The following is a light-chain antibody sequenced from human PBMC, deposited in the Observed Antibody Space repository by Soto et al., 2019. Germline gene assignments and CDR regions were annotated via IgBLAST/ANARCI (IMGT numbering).Light chain of an antibody. CDR1: QSVSSN. J-gene: IGKJ1*01. CDR2: GAS. Sequence: EIVMTQSPATLSVSPGERATLSCRASQSVSSNLAWYQQKPGQAPRLLIYGASTRATGIPARFSGSGSGTDFTLTINSLQSEDFAVYYCQQYNNSPPFTFGQGTKVEIK. CDR3: QQYNNSPPFT. V-gene: IGKV3-15*01.